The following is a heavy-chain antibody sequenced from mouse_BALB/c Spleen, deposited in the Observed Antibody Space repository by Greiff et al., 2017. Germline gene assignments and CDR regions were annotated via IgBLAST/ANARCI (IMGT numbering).Heavy chain of an antibody. D-gene: IGHD2-14*01. V-gene: IGHV14-1*02. CDR1: GYTFTSYY. J-gene: IGHJ2*01. CDR3: ARGRYDDY. Sequence: EVQLQQSGAELAKPGASVKMSCKASGYTFTSYYMHWVKQRPEQGLEWIGWIDPENGNTIYDPKFQGKASITADTSSNTAYLQLSSLTSEDTAVYYCARGRYDDYWGQGTTLTVSS. CDR2: IDPENGNT.